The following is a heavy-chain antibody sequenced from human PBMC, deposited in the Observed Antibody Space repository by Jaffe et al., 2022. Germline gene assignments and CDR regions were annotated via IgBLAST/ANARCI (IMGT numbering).Heavy chain of an antibody. CDR2: FNTYTGNP. CDR1: GYSFTTYG. D-gene: IGHD3-22*01. V-gene: IGHV7-4-1*02. J-gene: IGHJ4*02. Sequence: QVQLVQSGHEVKQPGASVKVSCKASGYSFTTYGMNWVPQAPGQGLEWMGWFNTYTGNPTYAQGFTGRFVFSMDTSASTAYLQISSLKAEDMAMYYCASGKKNYYDSSGQGRRGQGTLVTVSS. CDR3: ASGKKNYYDSSGQGR.